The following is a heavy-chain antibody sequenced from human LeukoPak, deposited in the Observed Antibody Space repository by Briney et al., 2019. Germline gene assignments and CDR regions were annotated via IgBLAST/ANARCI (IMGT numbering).Heavy chain of an antibody. D-gene: IGHD4-23*01. CDR2: IFYSGTT. Sequence: SETLSLTFTVAGGSFNSYYWSWIRRPPGKGLEWIGYIFYSGTTNYNPSLKSRVTISVDTSQNQFSLKLSSVTAADTAVYYCARGGTVVNGFDYWGRGTLVTVSS. CDR3: ARGGTVVNGFDY. CDR1: GGSFNSYY. V-gene: IGHV4-59*01. J-gene: IGHJ4*02.